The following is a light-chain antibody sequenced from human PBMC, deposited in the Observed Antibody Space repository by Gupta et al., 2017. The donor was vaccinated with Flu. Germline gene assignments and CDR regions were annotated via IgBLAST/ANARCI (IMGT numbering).Light chain of an antibody. J-gene: IGLJ2*01. CDR3: QSFDRSLSGVI. Sequence: QSVLTQPPSVSGAPGQRVMLSCHGSSSNIGAGYSLHSYRQLPGTAPNVVISGDNTRPSGVPDRFSGSRSAISASLAITGLQAEDEADYFCQSFDRSLSGVIFGGGTKLTVL. CDR2: GDN. CDR1: SSNIGAGYS. V-gene: IGLV1-40*01.